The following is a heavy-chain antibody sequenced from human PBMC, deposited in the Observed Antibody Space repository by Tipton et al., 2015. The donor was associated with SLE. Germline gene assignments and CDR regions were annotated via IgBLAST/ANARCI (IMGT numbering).Heavy chain of an antibody. J-gene: IGHJ4*02. Sequence: SLRLSCAASGFTFSSYEMNWVRQAPGKGLEWVSYISYNGRTIHYADSVKGRFTISRDNPKNTLYLQMNSLRAEDTAVYYCAKGGAGSIGDYWGQGTLVTVSS. CDR2: ISYNGRTI. D-gene: IGHD3-16*01. CDR1: GFTFSSYE. V-gene: IGHV3-48*03. CDR3: AKGGAGSIGDY.